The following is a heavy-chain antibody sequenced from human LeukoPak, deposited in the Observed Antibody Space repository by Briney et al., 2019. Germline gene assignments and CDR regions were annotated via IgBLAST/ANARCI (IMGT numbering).Heavy chain of an antibody. V-gene: IGHV3-23*01. D-gene: IGHD3-22*01. CDR3: AKVTGVDSSGPISAEYFQH. Sequence: PGGPLRLSCAASGFTFSSYAVSWVRQAPGKGLEWVSAISGSGGSTYYADSVKGRFTISRDNSKNTLYLQMNSLRAEDTAVYYCAKVTGVDSSGPISAEYFQHWGQGTLVTVSS. CDR2: ISGSGGST. J-gene: IGHJ1*01. CDR1: GFTFSSYA.